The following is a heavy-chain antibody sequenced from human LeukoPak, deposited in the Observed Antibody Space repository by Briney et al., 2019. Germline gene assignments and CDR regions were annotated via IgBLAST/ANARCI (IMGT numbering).Heavy chain of an antibody. V-gene: IGHV1-2*02. D-gene: IGHD7-27*01. CDR1: RYTFTDYY. CDR2: INPKSDET. CDR3: AREAGDNTYNV. J-gene: IGHJ3*01. Sequence: GASVKVSCKASRYTFTDYYMHWVRQAPGQGLEWMGWINPKSDETRYEQNFQGRVTMTRDTSITTAYMELSRLRSDDTAVYYCAREAGDNTYNVWGQGTMVTVSS.